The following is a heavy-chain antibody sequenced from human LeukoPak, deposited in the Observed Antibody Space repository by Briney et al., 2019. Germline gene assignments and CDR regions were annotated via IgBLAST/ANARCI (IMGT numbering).Heavy chain of an antibody. Sequence: NPSETLSLTCAVYGGSFSGYYWSWIRQPPGKGLEWIGEINHSGSTNYNPSLKSRVTISVDTSKNQFSLKLSSVTAADTAVYYCARQGGGFWYFDLWGRGTLVTVSS. V-gene: IGHV4-34*01. CDR2: INHSGST. J-gene: IGHJ2*01. CDR1: GGSFSGYY. D-gene: IGHD6-25*01. CDR3: ARQGGGFWYFDL.